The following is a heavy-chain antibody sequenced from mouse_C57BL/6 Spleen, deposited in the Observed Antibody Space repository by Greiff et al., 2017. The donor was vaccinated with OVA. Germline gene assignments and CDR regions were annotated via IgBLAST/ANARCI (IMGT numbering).Heavy chain of an antibody. V-gene: IGHV1-54*01. CDR1: GYAFTNYL. Sequence: VQLQQSGAELVRPGTSVKVSCKASGYAFTNYLIEWVKQRPGQGLEWIGVINPGSGGTNYNEKFKGKATLTADKSSSTAYMQLSSLTSEDSAVYFCARSSYGNYVYYAMDYWGQGTSGTVSS. CDR2: INPGSGGT. D-gene: IGHD2-1*01. J-gene: IGHJ4*01. CDR3: ARSSYGNYVYYAMDY.